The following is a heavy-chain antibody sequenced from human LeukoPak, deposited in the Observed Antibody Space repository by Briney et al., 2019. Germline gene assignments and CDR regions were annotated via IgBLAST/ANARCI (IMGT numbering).Heavy chain of an antibody. D-gene: IGHD5-12*01. CDR1: GDSIRSYY. Sequence: SETLSLTCAVSGDSIRSYYWSWIRQPAGKGLEWIGRVYTSGSTNYNPSLKSRVTMSIDTSKNQFFLKVSSVTAADTAVYYCARAYSAYDSFDYWGQGTLVTVSS. J-gene: IGHJ4*02. V-gene: IGHV4-4*07. CDR2: VYTSGST. CDR3: ARAYSAYDSFDY.